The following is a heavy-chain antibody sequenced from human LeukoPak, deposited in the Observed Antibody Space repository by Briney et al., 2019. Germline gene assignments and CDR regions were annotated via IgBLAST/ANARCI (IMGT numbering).Heavy chain of an antibody. J-gene: IGHJ6*02. Sequence: GGSLRLSCAASGFTFSSYAMSWVRQAPGKGLEWVSGISWNSGSIGYADSVTGRFTISRDNAKNSLYPQMNSLGAEDTALYYCAKDMTSGDYYYYGMDVWGQGTTVTVSS. V-gene: IGHV3-9*01. D-gene: IGHD2-2*01. CDR2: ISWNSGSI. CDR1: GFTFSSYA. CDR3: AKDMTSGDYYYYGMDV.